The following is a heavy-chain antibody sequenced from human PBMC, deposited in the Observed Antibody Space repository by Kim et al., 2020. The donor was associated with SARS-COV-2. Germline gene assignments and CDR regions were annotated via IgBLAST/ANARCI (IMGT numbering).Heavy chain of an antibody. CDR2: ISAYNGNT. CDR1: GYTFTSYG. CDR3: ARDLGYSYGPGYYYYGMDV. Sequence: ASVKVSCKASGYTFTSYGISWVRQAPGQGLEWMGWISAYNGNTNYAQKLQGRVTMTTDTSTSTAYMELRSLRSDDTAVYYCARDLGYSYGPGYYYYGMDVWGQGTTVTVSS. D-gene: IGHD5-18*01. J-gene: IGHJ6*02. V-gene: IGHV1-18*04.